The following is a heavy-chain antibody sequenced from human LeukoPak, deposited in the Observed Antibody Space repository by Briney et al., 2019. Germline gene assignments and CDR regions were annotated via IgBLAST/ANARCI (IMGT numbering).Heavy chain of an antibody. CDR3: AQEHFDTSGYYPRFDN. V-gene: IGHV3-23*01. CDR1: GFTFPRHA. Sequence: PGGSLRLSCAASGFTFPRHAMSWVRQAPGKGLEWVASSAGSGGSTHYADSVKGRFTISRDNSQITVFLHMNSLRADDTAVYYCAQEHFDTSGYYPRFDNWGQGILVTVSS. D-gene: IGHD3-22*01. J-gene: IGHJ4*02. CDR2: SAGSGGST.